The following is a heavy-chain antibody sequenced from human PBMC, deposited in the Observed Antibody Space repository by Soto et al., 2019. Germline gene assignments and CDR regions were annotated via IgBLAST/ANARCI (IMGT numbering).Heavy chain of an antibody. D-gene: IGHD6-6*01. CDR1: GFTFSNAW. V-gene: IGHV3-15*01. CDR2: IKSKGSGETT. J-gene: IGHJ4*02. CDR3: VKYSSSGAFDY. Sequence: PGGSLRLSCAGSGFTFSNAWMIWVRQAPGKGLEWVGRIKSKGSGETTDYAAAVKGRVSISRDDSKNVVYLQTNSLNSEDTAVYYCVKYSSSGAFDYWGQGTLVTVSS.